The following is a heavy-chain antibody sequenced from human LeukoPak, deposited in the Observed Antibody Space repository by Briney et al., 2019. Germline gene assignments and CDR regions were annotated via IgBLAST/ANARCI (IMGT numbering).Heavy chain of an antibody. CDR3: AKDTSAYCGGDCYSDFDY. CDR2: ISGSGGST. CDR1: GFTFSSYA. J-gene: IGHJ4*02. D-gene: IGHD2-21*02. Sequence: GGSLRLSCAASGFTFSSYAMSWVRQAPGKGLEWVSAISGSGGSTYYADSVKGRFTISRDNSKNTLYLQMNSLRAEDTAVYYCAKDTSAYCGGDCYSDFDYWGQGTLVTVSS. V-gene: IGHV3-23*01.